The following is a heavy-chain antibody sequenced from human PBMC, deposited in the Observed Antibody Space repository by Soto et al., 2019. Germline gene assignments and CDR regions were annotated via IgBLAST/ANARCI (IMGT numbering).Heavy chain of an antibody. CDR1: GFTFSSYW. J-gene: IGHJ4*02. Sequence: GSLRLSCAASGFTFSSYWMHWVRQAPGKGLVWVSRINSDGSSTSYADSVKGRFTISRDNAKNTLYLQMNSLRAEDTAVYYCARGGTPPGFFDYWGQGTLVTVSS. V-gene: IGHV3-74*01. CDR3: ARGGTPPGFFDY. CDR2: INSDGSST. D-gene: IGHD1-1*01.